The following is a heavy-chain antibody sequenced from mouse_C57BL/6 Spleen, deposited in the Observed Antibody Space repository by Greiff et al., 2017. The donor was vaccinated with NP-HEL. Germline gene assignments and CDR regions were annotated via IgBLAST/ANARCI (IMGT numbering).Heavy chain of an antibody. V-gene: IGHV5-12*01. CDR2: ISNGGGST. D-gene: IGHD4-1*01. CDR3: ARQNWVSYWYFDV. CDR1: GFTFSDYY. J-gene: IGHJ1*03. Sequence: VQLKESGGGLVQPGGSLKLSCAASGFTFSDYYMYWVRQTPEKRLEWVAYISNGGGSTYYPDTVKGRFTISRDNAKNTLYLQMSRLKSEDTAMYYCARQNWVSYWYFDVWGTGTTVTVSS.